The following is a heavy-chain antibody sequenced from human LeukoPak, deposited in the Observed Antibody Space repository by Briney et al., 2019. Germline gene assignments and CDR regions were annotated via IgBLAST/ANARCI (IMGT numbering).Heavy chain of an antibody. CDR3: VREGNELLSKNFDY. D-gene: IGHD2-21*02. CDR1: GFTFTVYY. CDR2: INPHSGVT. Sequence: GASVKVSCKASGFTFTVYYIHWVRQARGQGVEWMGYINPHSGVTNSPQKFQGRVTMTTDTSISAAYMELSSLISDDTAMYYCVREGNELLSKNFDYWGQGTLVTVSS. V-gene: IGHV1-2*02. J-gene: IGHJ4*02.